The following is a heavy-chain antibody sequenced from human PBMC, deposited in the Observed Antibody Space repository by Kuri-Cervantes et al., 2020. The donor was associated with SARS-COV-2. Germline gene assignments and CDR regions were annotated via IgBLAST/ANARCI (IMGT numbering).Heavy chain of an antibody. V-gene: IGHV2-70*12. D-gene: IGHD1-26*01. CDR1: GFSLSTSGMR. J-gene: IGHJ3*02. CDR2: IDWDDDK. Sequence: SGPTLVKPTQTLTLTCTFSGFSLSTSGMRVTCFRQPPGKALEWLARIDWDDDKFCSTSLKTRLTISKDTSKNQVVLTMTNMDPVDTATYYCAHSPLVGATISFDIWGQGTMVTVSS. CDR3: AHSPLVGATISFDI.